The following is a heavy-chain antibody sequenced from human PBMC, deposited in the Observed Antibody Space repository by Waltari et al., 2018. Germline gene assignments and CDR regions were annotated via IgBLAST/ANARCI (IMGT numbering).Heavy chain of an antibody. D-gene: IGHD3-3*01. V-gene: IGHV4-38-2*02. CDR2: TYPFFHSDNT. J-gene: IGHJ3*02. Sequence: QVQLQDSGPGLVRPSETLSLACSVSGFSTRGGYYWAWIRHPPGKGLEWIGSTYPFFHSDNTYYNPSLKSRVTMSVDTSGDQFSLKVTSVTAADTAIYYCARHYGFWGDHSYDGLDMWGQGTTVTVSS. CDR3: ARHYGFWGDHSYDGLDM. CDR1: GFSTRGGYY.